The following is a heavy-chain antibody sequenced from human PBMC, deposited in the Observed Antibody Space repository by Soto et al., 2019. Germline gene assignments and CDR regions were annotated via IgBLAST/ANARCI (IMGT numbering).Heavy chain of an antibody. D-gene: IGHD5-12*01. V-gene: IGHV4-59*01. Sequence: PSETLSLTCTVSGVSITSYYWSWIRQPPGKGLEWIGYIDYSGNTNYNPSLKSRVTMSLDTSKNQFSLKLSSVTAADTAVYYCAKDKPGGYNPNDAFDIWGQGTMVTVSS. CDR3: AKDKPGGYNPNDAFDI. CDR2: IDYSGNT. CDR1: GVSITSYY. J-gene: IGHJ3*02.